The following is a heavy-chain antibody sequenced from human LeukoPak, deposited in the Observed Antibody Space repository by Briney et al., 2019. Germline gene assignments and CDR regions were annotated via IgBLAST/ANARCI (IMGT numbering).Heavy chain of an antibody. J-gene: IGHJ3*02. CDR3: ARHMTTDMLDAFDI. V-gene: IGHV4-38-2*01. CDR2: IFHSGST. D-gene: IGHD3-10*02. Sequence: PSETLSLTCAVSGYSISSGCYWAWIRQFPGKGLEWIGSIFHSGSTYDNPSLKSRVSTSVDASKNHFSLTLTSVTAADTAVYHCARHMTTDMLDAFDIWGQGTMVIISS. CDR1: GYSISSGCY.